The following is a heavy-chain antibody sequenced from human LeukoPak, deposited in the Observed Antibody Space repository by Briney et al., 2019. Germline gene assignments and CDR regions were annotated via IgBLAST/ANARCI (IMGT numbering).Heavy chain of an antibody. D-gene: IGHD6-13*01. V-gene: IGHV3-30-3*01. CDR2: ISYDGSNK. CDR3: ARFPGYSSSWSFDY. CDR1: GFTFSSYA. Sequence: GGSLRLSCAASGFTFSSYAMHWVRQAPGKGLEWVAVISYDGSNKYYADSVKGRFTISRDNSKNTLYLQMNSLRAEDTAVYYCARFPGYSSSWSFDYWGQGTLVTVSS. J-gene: IGHJ4*02.